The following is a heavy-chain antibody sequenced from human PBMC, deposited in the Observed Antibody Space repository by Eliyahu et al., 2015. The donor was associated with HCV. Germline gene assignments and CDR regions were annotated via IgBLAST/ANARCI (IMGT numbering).Heavy chain of an antibody. CDR1: GGSFSGYY. Sequence: QVQLQQWGAGLLKPSETLSLTCAVYGGSFSGYYWSWIRQPPGKGLEWIGEINHSGSTNYNPSLKSRVTISVDTSKNQFSLKLSSVTAADTAVYYCARGRGIGGVNRGQLVRGVVNFDYWGQGTLVTVSS. CDR3: ARGRGIGGVNRGQLVRGVVNFDY. D-gene: IGHD3-10*01. J-gene: IGHJ4*02. CDR2: INHSGST. V-gene: IGHV4-34*01.